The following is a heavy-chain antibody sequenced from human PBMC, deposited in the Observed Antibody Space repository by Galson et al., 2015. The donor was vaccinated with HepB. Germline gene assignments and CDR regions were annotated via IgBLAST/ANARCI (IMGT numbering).Heavy chain of an antibody. CDR3: ARQKVDDYGDFLIDY. Sequence: SLRLSCAASGFTFSSYYMNWVRLAPGKGLEWVSSITSSSSYINYADSVKGRFTFSRDNAKNSLYLQMNSLRAEDTAVYYCARQKVDDYGDFLIDYWGQGTLVTVSS. CDR1: GFTFSSYY. CDR2: ITSSSSYI. V-gene: IGHV3-21*01. D-gene: IGHD4-17*01. J-gene: IGHJ4*02.